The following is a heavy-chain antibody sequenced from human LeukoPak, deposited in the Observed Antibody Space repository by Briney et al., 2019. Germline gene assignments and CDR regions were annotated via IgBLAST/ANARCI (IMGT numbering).Heavy chain of an antibody. V-gene: IGHV4-4*07. CDR1: GGSISSYY. D-gene: IGHD3-10*01. J-gene: IGHJ3*02. CDR2: IYTSGST. Sequence: PSETLSLTCTVSGGSISSYYWSWIRQPAGKGLEWIGRIYTSGSTNYNPSLKSRVTMSVDTSKNQFSLKLSSVTAADTAVYYCARVNYYCGSGSNDAFDIWGQGTMVTVSS. CDR3: ARVNYYCGSGSNDAFDI.